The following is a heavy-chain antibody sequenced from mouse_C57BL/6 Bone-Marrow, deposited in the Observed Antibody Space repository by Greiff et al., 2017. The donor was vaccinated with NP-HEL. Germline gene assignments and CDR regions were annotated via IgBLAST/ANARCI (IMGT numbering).Heavy chain of an antibody. Sequence: VQLQQSGAELVRPGASVKLSCKASGYTFTDYYINWVKQRPGQGLEWIARIYPGSGNPYYNEKFKGKATLTAEKSSSTAYMQLSSLTSEDSAVYFCARGLLRGGFAYWGQGALVTVSA. CDR2: IYPGSGNP. V-gene: IGHV1-76*01. CDR1: GYTFTDYY. D-gene: IGHD6-1*01. J-gene: IGHJ3*01. CDR3: ARGLLRGGFAY.